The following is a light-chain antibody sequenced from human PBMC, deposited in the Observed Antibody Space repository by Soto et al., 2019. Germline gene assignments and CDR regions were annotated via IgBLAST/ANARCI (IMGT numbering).Light chain of an antibody. Sequence: FMLTQPHSVSESPGKTVTISCTRSRGSIASNYVQWYQQRPGSAPTTVIYEDNQRPSGVPDRFSGSIDSSSNSASLTISGLKTEDEADYYCQSYDSSTVVFGGGTKLTAL. CDR1: RGSIASNY. J-gene: IGLJ2*01. CDR3: QSYDSSTVV. V-gene: IGLV6-57*03. CDR2: EDN.